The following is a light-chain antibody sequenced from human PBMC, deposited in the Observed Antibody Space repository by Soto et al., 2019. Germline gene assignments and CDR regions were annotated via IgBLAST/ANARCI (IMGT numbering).Light chain of an antibody. J-gene: IGKJ1*01. Sequence: EIVMTQSPATLSLSPGERATLSCRASRSVSTKLVWYQHKPGQPPRLLTSGASARATGIPDRFSGSGSGTEFTLTIASLQSEDFAVYYCQQSDNWPPTFGQGTKVEIK. CDR1: RSVSTK. CDR3: QQSDNWPPT. CDR2: GAS. V-gene: IGKV3-15*01.